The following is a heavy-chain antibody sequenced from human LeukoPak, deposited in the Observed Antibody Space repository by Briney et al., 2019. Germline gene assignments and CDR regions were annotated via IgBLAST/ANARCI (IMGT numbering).Heavy chain of an antibody. CDR1: GGSISSNY. V-gene: IGHV4-59*01. D-gene: IGHD5-18*01. Sequence: SETLSLTCTVSGGSISSNYWSWIRQPPGKGLEWIGYIYYSGSTNYNPSLKSRVTISVDTSKNQFSLKLSSVTAADTAVYYCARDLGYSYGLGPWFDPWGQGTLVTVSS. J-gene: IGHJ5*02. CDR3: ARDLGYSYGLGPWFDP. CDR2: IYYSGST.